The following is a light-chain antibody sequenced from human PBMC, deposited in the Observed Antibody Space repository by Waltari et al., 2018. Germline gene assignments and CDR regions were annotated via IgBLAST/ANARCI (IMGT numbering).Light chain of an antibody. Sequence: DIVMTQSPDSLAVSLGEMATINCKASQSVLYNSNNKNYLSWYQQKPGQPPKLLIYWASTRESGVPDRFSGSGSETDFTLTISSLQTEDVAVYYCHQYYSSPRTFGQGTKLEIK. CDR1: QSVLYNSNNKNY. J-gene: IGKJ2*01. CDR2: WAS. V-gene: IGKV4-1*01. CDR3: HQYYSSPRT.